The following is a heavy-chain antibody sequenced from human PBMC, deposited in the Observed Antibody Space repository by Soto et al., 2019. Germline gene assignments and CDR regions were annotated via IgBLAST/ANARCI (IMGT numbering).Heavy chain of an antibody. CDR1: GFTLSDAW. J-gene: IGHJ1*01. CDR3: VTAQVAQ. Sequence: EVQLVESGGGLVKPGGSLTLSCAASGFTLSDAWMHWVRQAPGKGLQWVGRIKRNSDGGTTDYAAPMKGRFTISRDDSQNTSFLLMISRIIYDTAVDFCVTAQVAQWGQAPLVTVS. D-gene: IGHD2-21*02. V-gene: IGHV3-15*07. CDR2: IKRNSDGGTT.